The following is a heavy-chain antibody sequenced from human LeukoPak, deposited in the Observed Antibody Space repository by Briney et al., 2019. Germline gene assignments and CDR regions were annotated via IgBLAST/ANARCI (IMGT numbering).Heavy chain of an antibody. J-gene: IGHJ6*03. D-gene: IGHD3-22*01. V-gene: IGHV3-21*01. CDR2: IDSSSSYI. CDR3: ARDPGYYDSSGYYFYYYMDV. Sequence: GGSLRLSCAASGFTFDRNDMNWVRQAPGKGLEWVSSIDSSSSYIYFADSVKGRFAISRDNAKNLLFLQMNSLRAEDTAVYYCARDPGYYDSSGYYFYYYMDVWGKGTTVTVSS. CDR1: GFTFDRND.